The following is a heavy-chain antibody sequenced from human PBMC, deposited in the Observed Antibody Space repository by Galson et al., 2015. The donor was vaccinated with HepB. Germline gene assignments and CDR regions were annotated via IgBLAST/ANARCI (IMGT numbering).Heavy chain of an antibody. Sequence: SVKVSCKASGYTFTSYAMNWVRQAPGQGLEWMGWINTNTGNPTYAQGFTGRFVFSLDTSVSTAYLQISSLKAEDTAVYYCARDQSRFRGSYRFYYFDYWGQGTLVTVSS. J-gene: IGHJ4*02. CDR3: ARDQSRFRGSYRFYYFDY. CDR2: INTNTGNP. CDR1: GYTFTSYA. V-gene: IGHV7-4-1*02. D-gene: IGHD3-16*02.